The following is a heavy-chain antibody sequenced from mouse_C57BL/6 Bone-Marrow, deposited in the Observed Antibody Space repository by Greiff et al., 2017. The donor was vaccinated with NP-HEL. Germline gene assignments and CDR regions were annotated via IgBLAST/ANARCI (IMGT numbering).Heavy chain of an antibody. CDR2: ISSGGSYT. J-gene: IGHJ4*01. CDR1: GFTFSSYG. D-gene: IGHD1-1*02. V-gene: IGHV5-6*01. CDR3: ARPLYGRGSYYAMDY. Sequence: DVQLVESGGDLVKPGGSLKLSCAASGFTFSSYGMSWVRQTPDKRLEWVATISSGGSYTYYPDSVKGRFTISRDNAKNTLYLQMSSLKSEDTAMYYCARPLYGRGSYYAMDYWGQGTSVTVSS.